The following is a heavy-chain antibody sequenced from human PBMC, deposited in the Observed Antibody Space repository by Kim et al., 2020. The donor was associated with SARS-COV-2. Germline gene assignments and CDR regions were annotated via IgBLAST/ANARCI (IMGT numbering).Heavy chain of an antibody. V-gene: IGHV4-30-2*05. D-gene: IGHD2-21*02. Sequence: PSLNSRVTLSRDTSKNQFSLRLGSVTAADTAVYYCARGPPIGGGDCYSHWGQGTLVTVSS. J-gene: IGHJ4*02. CDR3: ARGPPIGGGDCYSH.